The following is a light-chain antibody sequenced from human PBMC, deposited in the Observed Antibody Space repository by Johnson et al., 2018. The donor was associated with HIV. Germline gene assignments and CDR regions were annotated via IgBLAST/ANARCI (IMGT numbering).Light chain of an antibody. Sequence: QSVLTQPPSVSAAPGQKVTISCSGGISDVGNYAESWCHQLPGTAPKLLIYENNKRPSGIPDRFSGSKSGTSATLGITGLQTGDEADYYCGTWGGVFGTGTKVTVL. V-gene: IGLV1-51*02. J-gene: IGLJ1*01. CDR2: ENN. CDR1: ISDVGNYA. CDR3: GTWGGV.